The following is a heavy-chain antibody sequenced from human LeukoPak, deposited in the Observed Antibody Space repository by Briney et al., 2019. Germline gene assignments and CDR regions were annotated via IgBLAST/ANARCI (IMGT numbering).Heavy chain of an antibody. J-gene: IGHJ6*03. CDR2: ISSSSSTI. CDR3: ARDPLRCSGGSCYYYYYMDV. D-gene: IGHD2-15*01. CDR1: GFTFSSYS. V-gene: IGHV3-48*01. Sequence: PGGSLRLSCAASGFTFSSYSMNWVRQAPGKGREGVSYISSSSSTIYYADSVKGRFTISRDNAKNSLYLQMNSLRAEDTAVYYCARDPLRCSGGSCYYYYYMDVWGKGTTVAVSS.